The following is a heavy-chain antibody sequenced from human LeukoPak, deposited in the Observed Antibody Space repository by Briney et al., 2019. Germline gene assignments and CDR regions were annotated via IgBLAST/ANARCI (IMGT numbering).Heavy chain of an antibody. D-gene: IGHD3-3*01. CDR3: ARASEEWLTYNWFDP. J-gene: IGHJ5*02. V-gene: IGHV4-34*01. CDR1: GGSFSGYY. CDR2: INHSGST. Sequence: SETLSLTCAVYGGSFSGYYWSWIRQPPGKGLEWIGEINHSGSTYYNRSLKSRVTISVDTSKNQFSLKLSSVTAADTAVYYCARASEEWLTYNWFDPWGQGTLVTVSS.